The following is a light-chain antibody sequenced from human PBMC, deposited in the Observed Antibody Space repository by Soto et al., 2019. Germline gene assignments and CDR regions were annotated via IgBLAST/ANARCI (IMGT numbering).Light chain of an antibody. CDR1: SSDVGGYNY. Sequence: LTQPASVSGSPGQSITISCTGTSSDVGGYNYVSWYQQHPGKAPKLMIYDVRNRPSGVSNRFSGSKSGNTASLTISGLQAEDEADYYCSSYTSSSTLYVFGTGTKVTVL. V-gene: IGLV2-14*01. CDR3: SSYTSSSTLYV. CDR2: DVR. J-gene: IGLJ1*01.